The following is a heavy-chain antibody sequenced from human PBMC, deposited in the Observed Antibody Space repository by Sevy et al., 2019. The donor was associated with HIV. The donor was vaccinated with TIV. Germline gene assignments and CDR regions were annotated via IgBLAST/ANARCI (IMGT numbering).Heavy chain of an antibody. Sequence: GGSLRLSCAASGFTFTNAWMNWVRQAPGKGLEWVGRIKSKTDGGTTDYAAPVKGRFTISREDSKNTLYLQMSRLKTEETAVYYCTTALTFTMIEARGSSYWGLGTLVTVSS. CDR3: TTALTFTMIEARGSSY. CDR1: GFTFTNAW. J-gene: IGHJ4*02. V-gene: IGHV3-15*07. D-gene: IGHD3-22*01. CDR2: IKSKTDGGTT.